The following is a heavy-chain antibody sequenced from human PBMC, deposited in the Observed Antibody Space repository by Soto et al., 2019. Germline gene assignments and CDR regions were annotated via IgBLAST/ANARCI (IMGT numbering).Heavy chain of an antibody. CDR2: INPGGRGT. D-gene: IGHD3-10*01. CDR3: ARGYYHGSGLYYFDR. J-gene: IGHJ4*02. CDR1: GFTFSSSY. V-gene: IGHV3-64*07. Sequence: EVQLVESGGGLVQPGGSLRLSCAASGFTFSSSYMHLVRQAPGKGLQYVSAINPGGRGTFYTDAVKGRFTTYRDNSKNLLYLQMGSLRPEDMAVYYCARGYYHGSGLYYFDRWGQGTLVTVSS.